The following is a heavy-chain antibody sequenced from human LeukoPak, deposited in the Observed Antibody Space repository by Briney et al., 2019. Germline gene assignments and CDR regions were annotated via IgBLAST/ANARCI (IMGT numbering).Heavy chain of an antibody. V-gene: IGHV4-59*01. D-gene: IGHD1-7*01. CDR1: GGSISSYY. Sequence: SETLSLTCTVSGGSISSYYWNWIRQPPGKGLEWIGYIYYSGSTKYNPSFKSRVTISVDTSKNQFSLKLSSVTAADTAVYYCARRTGTTPYNWFDPWGQGTLVTVSS. J-gene: IGHJ5*02. CDR3: ARRTGTTPYNWFDP. CDR2: IYYSGST.